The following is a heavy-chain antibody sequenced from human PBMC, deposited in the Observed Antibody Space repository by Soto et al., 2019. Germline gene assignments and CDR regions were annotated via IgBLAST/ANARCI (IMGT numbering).Heavy chain of an antibody. Sequence: WGSLRLSCAASRFTFSSYAMSWVRQAPGKGLEWVSAISGSGGSTYYADSVKGRFTISRDNSKNTLYLQMNSLRAEDTAVYYCAKLLRVGSHDYWGQGTLVTVSS. CDR3: AKLLRVGSHDY. J-gene: IGHJ4*02. CDR1: RFTFSSYA. CDR2: ISGSGGST. D-gene: IGHD2-15*01. V-gene: IGHV3-23*01.